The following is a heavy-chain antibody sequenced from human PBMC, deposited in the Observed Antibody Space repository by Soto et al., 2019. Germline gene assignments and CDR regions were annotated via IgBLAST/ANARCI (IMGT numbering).Heavy chain of an antibody. CDR2: ISGSGGST. CDR1: GFTFSSYA. Sequence: EVQLLESGGGLVQPGGSLRLSCAASGFTFSSYAMSWVRQAPGKGLQWVSAISGSGGSTYYADSVKGRFTISRDNSKNTLYVQMNSLRAEDTAVYYCARRSSGWYFDYWGQGTLVTVSS. J-gene: IGHJ4*02. CDR3: ARRSSGWYFDY. D-gene: IGHD6-19*01. V-gene: IGHV3-23*01.